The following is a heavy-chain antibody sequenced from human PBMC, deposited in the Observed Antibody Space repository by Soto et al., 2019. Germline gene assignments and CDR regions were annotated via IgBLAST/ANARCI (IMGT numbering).Heavy chain of an antibody. J-gene: IGHJ4*02. CDR1: GYTFTSYA. Sequence: GASVKVSCKASGYTFTSYAMHWVRQAPGQRLEWMGWINAGNGNTKYSQKFQGRVTITRDTSASTAYMELSSLRSEDTAVYYCAAHGLMVYAGLDYWGQGTLVTVSS. V-gene: IGHV1-3*01. CDR2: INAGNGNT. CDR3: AAHGLMVYAGLDY. D-gene: IGHD2-8*01.